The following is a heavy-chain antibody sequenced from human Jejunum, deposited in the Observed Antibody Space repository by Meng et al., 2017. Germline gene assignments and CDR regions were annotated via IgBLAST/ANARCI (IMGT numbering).Heavy chain of an antibody. J-gene: IGHJ5*02. D-gene: IGHD5-18*01. CDR1: GGSISSRSYY. CDR2: IYYNGKS. Sequence: QLQLQESGPGLVKPSETLSLRCTVSGGSISSRSYYWVWIRQSPGKGLEWMGQIYYNGKSYYNPSLKSRVTMSVDTSRSQFSLNLNTVTAADTAVYYCARASYSYDSWFDPWGQGTLVTVSS. V-gene: IGHV4-39*01. CDR3: ARASYSYDSWFDP.